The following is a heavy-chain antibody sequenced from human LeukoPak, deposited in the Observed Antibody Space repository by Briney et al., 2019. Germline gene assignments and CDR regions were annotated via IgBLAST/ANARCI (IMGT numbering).Heavy chain of an antibody. J-gene: IGHJ6*03. CDR2: IYYSGST. CDR1: GGSISSDDYY. CDR3: ARARTTTPNYYYYYYMDV. D-gene: IGHD4-11*01. Sequence: PSETLSLTCTVSGGSISSDDYYWSWIRQPPGKGLEWIGYIYYSGSTYYNPSLKSRVTISVDTSKNQFSLKLSSVTAADTAVYYCARARTTTPNYYYYYYMDVWGKGTTVTVSS. V-gene: IGHV4-30-4*08.